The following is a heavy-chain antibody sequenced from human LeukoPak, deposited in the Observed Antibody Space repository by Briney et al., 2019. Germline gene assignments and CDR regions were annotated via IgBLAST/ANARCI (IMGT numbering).Heavy chain of an antibody. CDR3: AKDGSTVVTTTGGFFDY. J-gene: IGHJ4*02. CDR2: ISGSGGST. Sequence: GGSLRLSCAASGFTFSSYAMSWVRQAPGKGLEWVSAISGSGGSTYYADSVKGRFTISRDNSKNTLYLQMSSLRAEDTAVYYCAKDGSTVVTTTGGFFDYWGQGTLVTVSS. CDR1: GFTFSSYA. V-gene: IGHV3-23*01. D-gene: IGHD4-23*01.